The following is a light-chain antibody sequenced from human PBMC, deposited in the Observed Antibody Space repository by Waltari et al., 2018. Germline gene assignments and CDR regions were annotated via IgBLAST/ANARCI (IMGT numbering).Light chain of an antibody. Sequence: QSVLTQPPSVSAASGQKVTISCSGSSPNIGKNYVSRYQQFPGPAPKLPIYEDDKRPSGISGRCSGAKSGTSATLDIHGLQTGDEADYYCGTWDSSMSVGVLGGGTKVTVL. CDR1: SPNIGKNY. CDR3: GTWDSSMSVGV. J-gene: IGLJ2*01. V-gene: IGLV1-51*01. CDR2: EDD.